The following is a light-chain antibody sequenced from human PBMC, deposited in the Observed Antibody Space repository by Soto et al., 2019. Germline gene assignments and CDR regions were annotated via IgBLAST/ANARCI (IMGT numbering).Light chain of an antibody. Sequence: EIVLTQSPGTLSLSPGERATLSCRASQSVTSNYLAWYQQKPGRAPGLLIYDTSTRASGVPDRFSGSGSGTEFTLTSSRLEPDDVAVYYCQQYGTSPQTFGQGTKVDFK. V-gene: IGKV3-20*01. CDR3: QQYGTSPQT. CDR1: QSVTSNY. J-gene: IGKJ1*01. CDR2: DTS.